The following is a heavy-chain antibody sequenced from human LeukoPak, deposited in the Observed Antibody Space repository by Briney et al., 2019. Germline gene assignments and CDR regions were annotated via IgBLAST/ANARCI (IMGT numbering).Heavy chain of an antibody. Sequence: SETLSLTCAFYGGSFRGYDWSWIRQPPGKGLEWIGKINHSGRSSYNPSLKSRVVLSIDSSKNQFSLNLTSVTAADTAVYYCARGPRDWLDPWGQGTLVTVSS. CDR1: GGSFRGYD. CDR3: ARGPRDWLDP. V-gene: IGHV4-34*01. CDR2: INHSGRS. J-gene: IGHJ5*02.